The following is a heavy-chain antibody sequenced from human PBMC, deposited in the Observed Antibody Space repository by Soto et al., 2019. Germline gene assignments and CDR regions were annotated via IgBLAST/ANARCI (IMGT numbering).Heavy chain of an antibody. D-gene: IGHD1-1*01. CDR3: QKENGIRDTVPVFAFRRNRSPDL. J-gene: IGHJ2*01. V-gene: IGHV3-30*18. CDR2: IAYDGSKN. Sequence: KGLEWVVVIAYDGSKNYSTDSVKGRFPISRDNSKNTLFLEMNSLRPEDTAVYFCQKENGIRDTVPVFAFRRNRSPDL.